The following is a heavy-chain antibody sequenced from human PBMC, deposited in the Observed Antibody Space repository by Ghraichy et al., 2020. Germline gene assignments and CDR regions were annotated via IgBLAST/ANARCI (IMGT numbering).Heavy chain of an antibody. D-gene: IGHD3-16*01. J-gene: IGHJ4*02. CDR3: AGGSGGGANFDY. CDR1: GVSISNNY. CDR2: ISTSGAT. Sequence: SETLSLTCTVSGVSISNNYWSWIRQPAGKGLEWIGRISTSGATNYNPSLKSRVTISVDTSKNQFSLRLSSVTAADTAVYYCAGGSGGGANFDYWGQGTLVTVSS. V-gene: IGHV4-4*07.